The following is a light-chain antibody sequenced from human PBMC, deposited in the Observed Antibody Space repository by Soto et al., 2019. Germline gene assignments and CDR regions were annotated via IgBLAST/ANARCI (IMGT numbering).Light chain of an antibody. Sequence: DIQMTQSPSSLSASIGDRVTISCRASQNVATYLNLYQQKPGKAPKLLIYLASTLQSGVPSRFSGSGSGTDFTLTISSLQPEDVAAYFCQQSYSTPYTFGRGTKLEIK. V-gene: IGKV1-39*01. J-gene: IGKJ2*01. CDR3: QQSYSTPYT. CDR2: LAS. CDR1: QNVATY.